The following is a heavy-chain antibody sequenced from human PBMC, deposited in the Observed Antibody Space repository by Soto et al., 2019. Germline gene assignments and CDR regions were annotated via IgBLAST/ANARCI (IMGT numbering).Heavy chain of an antibody. CDR1: GYTFTDYY. Sequence: ASVKVSCKASGYTFTDYYMHWVRQAPGQGLEWMGWINPNSGGTNYAQKFQGRVTMTRVTYISTAYMELSSLRSDDTALYYCAKDPYIVVVTAATGGMDVWGQGTTVTVSS. CDR2: INPNSGGT. J-gene: IGHJ6*02. V-gene: IGHV1-2*02. CDR3: AKDPYIVVVTAATGGMDV. D-gene: IGHD2-2*01.